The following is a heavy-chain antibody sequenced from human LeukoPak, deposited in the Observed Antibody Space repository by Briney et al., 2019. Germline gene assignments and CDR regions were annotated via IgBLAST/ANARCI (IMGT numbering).Heavy chain of an antibody. CDR2: IIPIFGTA. CDR1: GGTFSSYA. V-gene: IGHV1-69*13. D-gene: IGHD4-17*01. Sequence: SVKVSCKASGGTFSSYAISWVRQAPGQGLEWMGGIIPIFGTANYAQKFQGRVTITADESTSTAYMELSSLRSEDTAMYYCASAVTRTGGYYYYYMDVWGKGTTVTISS. J-gene: IGHJ6*03. CDR3: ASAVTRTGGYYYYYMDV.